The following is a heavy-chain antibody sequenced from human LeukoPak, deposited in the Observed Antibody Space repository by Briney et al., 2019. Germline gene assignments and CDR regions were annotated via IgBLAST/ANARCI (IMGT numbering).Heavy chain of an antibody. D-gene: IGHD2-15*01. Sequence: PGGSLRLSCAASGFTFSSYVMQWVRQVPGKGLEWVAVISSDGSNKYYTDSVKGRFTISRDNSKNTLYLQMNSLRAEDTAVYYCAKDLGYCSGTSCSAIDYWGQGTLVTVSS. CDR1: GFTFSSYV. V-gene: IGHV3-30*04. J-gene: IGHJ4*02. CDR2: ISSDGSNK. CDR3: AKDLGYCSGTSCSAIDY.